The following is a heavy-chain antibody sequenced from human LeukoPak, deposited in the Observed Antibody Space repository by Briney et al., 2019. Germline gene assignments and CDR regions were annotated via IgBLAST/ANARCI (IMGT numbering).Heavy chain of an antibody. J-gene: IGHJ4*02. D-gene: IGHD2-21*02. Sequence: GRFTISRDDSKSIAYLQMNSLKTEDTAVYYCSNSSCGGDCYSGGYFDYWGQGTLVTVSS. CDR3: SNSSCGGDCYSGGYFDY. V-gene: IGHV3-49*02.